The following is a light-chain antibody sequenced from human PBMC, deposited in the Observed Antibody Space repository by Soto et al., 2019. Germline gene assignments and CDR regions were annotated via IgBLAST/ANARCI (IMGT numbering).Light chain of an antibody. V-gene: IGKV1-5*03. Sequence: DIQMTQYHSTLSASVGDRVTITCRASQSISSWLAWYQQKPGKAPKLLIYKASSLESGVPSRFSGSGSGTEFTLTISSLQPDDFSTYYCQQYNSYRRTFGQGTKVEIK. CDR3: QQYNSYRRT. CDR1: QSISSW. J-gene: IGKJ1*01. CDR2: KAS.